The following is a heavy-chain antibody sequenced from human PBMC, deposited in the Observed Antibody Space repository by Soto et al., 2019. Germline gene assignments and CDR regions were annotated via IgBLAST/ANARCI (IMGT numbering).Heavy chain of an antibody. CDR2: IYSRSKWFH. CDR3: ARVHCSAGTCLDGLDF. Sequence: PSQTLSLTCVISGDSVSSNGACWNWIRQSPSRGLQWLGRIYSRSKWFHDYAASVESRMAINPDTSRNQFSLQLNYVTPEDTAVYYCARVHCSAGTCLDGLDFWGQGTTVTVSS. V-gene: IGHV6-1*01. D-gene: IGHD2-15*01. CDR1: GDSVSSNGAC. J-gene: IGHJ6*02.